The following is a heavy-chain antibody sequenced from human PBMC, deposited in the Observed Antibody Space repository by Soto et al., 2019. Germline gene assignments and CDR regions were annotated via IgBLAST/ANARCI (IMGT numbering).Heavy chain of an antibody. CDR3: AREWGRHWFDP. J-gene: IGHJ5*02. Sequence: QVQLVQSGAEVKKPGASVKVSCKASGYTFTSYGISWVRQAPGQGLEWMGWISAYNGNTNYAQKLQGRVTMTTDTSQSTAYMERRSLRSDDTAVYSRAREWGRHWFDPWGQGTLVTVSS. CDR1: GYTFTSYG. D-gene: IGHD1-26*01. CDR2: ISAYNGNT. V-gene: IGHV1-18*01.